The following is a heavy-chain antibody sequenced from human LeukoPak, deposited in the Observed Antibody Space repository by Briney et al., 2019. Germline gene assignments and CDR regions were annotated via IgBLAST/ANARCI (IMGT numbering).Heavy chain of an antibody. D-gene: IGHD2-2*01. J-gene: IGHJ4*02. V-gene: IGHV3-30*18. Sequence: PGGSLRLSCAASGFTFRSYGVHWVRQAPGKGVEGGGVISYYGSNKSHEGSQKGRFTIARDNSNNTLYLQMDSLRPEYTGVYSCAKELGGYTVVVPAAYDYWGQGTLVTVSS. CDR3: AKELGGYTVVVPAAYDY. CDR1: GFTFRSYG. CDR2: ISYYGSNK.